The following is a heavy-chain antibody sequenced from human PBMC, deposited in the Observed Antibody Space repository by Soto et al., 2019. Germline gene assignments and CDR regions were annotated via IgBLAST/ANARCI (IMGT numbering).Heavy chain of an antibody. CDR2: IYPRDSDT. V-gene: IGHV5-51*03. CDR3: PRLGAGASRYFDF. D-gene: IGHD3-16*01. J-gene: IGHJ2*01. Sequence: EVQLVQSGAEVKKPGESLKISCKGSGYSFTSYWIGRVRQMPGKGLEWMGIIYPRDSDTRYSPSFQGQVTISADTSIGTACLQWSSLKASDAAMYYCPRLGAGASRYFDFWGRGTLVTVSS. CDR1: GYSFTSYW.